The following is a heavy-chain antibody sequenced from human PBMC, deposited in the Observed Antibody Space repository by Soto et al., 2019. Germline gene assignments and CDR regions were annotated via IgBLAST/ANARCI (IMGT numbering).Heavy chain of an antibody. Sequence: GESLKISCKGSGYSFSTFWIGWVRQMPGKGLEWMGIIFPADSDTRYSPSFQGQVTISADKSTSTAYLQWSSLKASDTAVYYCATPYGDFDCWGQGTLVTVSS. V-gene: IGHV5-51*01. CDR1: GYSFSTFW. CDR2: IFPADSDT. J-gene: IGHJ4*02. D-gene: IGHD4-17*01. CDR3: ATPYGDFDC.